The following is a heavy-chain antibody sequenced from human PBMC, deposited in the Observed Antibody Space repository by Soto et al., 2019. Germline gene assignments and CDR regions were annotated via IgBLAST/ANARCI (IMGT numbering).Heavy chain of an antibody. J-gene: IGHJ4*02. V-gene: IGHV3-74*01. Sequence: LRLSCEASGMNFGGYWMHWVRQAPGKGLVWVSEINTDGTSTNYADSLKGRFTISRDNARDTLYLQMNSLSVEDTAVYYCATLSAPVDFWGQGTPVTVS. CDR3: ATLSAPVDF. CDR1: GMNFGGYW. D-gene: IGHD6-6*01. CDR2: INTDGTST.